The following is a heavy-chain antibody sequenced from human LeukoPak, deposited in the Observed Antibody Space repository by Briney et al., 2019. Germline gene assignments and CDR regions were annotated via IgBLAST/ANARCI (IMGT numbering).Heavy chain of an antibody. CDR1: GYTFTNYY. J-gene: IGHJ4*02. D-gene: IGHD3-9*01. V-gene: IGHV1-46*01. Sequence: ASVKVSCKASGYTFTNYYMHWVRQAPGQGLEWMGIINPSGGSTSYAQKFQGRLTMTRDTSTSTVYMELSSLRSQDTAVYYCARRSLRYSFDYWGQGTLVTASS. CDR2: INPSGGST. CDR3: ARRSLRYSFDY.